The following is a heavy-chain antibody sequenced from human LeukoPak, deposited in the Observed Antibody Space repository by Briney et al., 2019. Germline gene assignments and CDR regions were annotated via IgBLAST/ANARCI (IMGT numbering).Heavy chain of an antibody. CDR3: TSGPAADEYYFGY. D-gene: IGHD6-13*01. CDR1: GFTFSSYS. Sequence: GGSLRLSCAASGFTFSSYSMNWVRHAPGRGLEWVSYISSSSSAIYYADSLKGRFTISRDNAKNSLDLQMNSLRAEDTAVYHCTSGPAADEYYFGYWGQGTLVTVSS. CDR2: ISSSSSAI. J-gene: IGHJ4*02. V-gene: IGHV3-48*04.